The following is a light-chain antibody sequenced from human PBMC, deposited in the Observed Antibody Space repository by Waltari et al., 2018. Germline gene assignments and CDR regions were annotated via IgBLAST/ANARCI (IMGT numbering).Light chain of an antibody. CDR2: AVN. J-gene: IGLJ1*01. V-gene: IGLV2-14*03. Sequence: QSALTQPASVSGSPGPSLTISCTGTSIDIGAYNFFSWYQKHPGKAPKVMIYAVNNRPSGVSSRFSGSKSGNTASLTISGLQAEDEADYYCSSYTTGSTRYVFGSGTKVTVL. CDR3: SSYTTGSTRYV. CDR1: SIDIGAYNF.